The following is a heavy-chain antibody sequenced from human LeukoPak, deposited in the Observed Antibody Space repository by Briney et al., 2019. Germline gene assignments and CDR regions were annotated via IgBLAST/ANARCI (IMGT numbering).Heavy chain of an antibody. J-gene: IGHJ4*02. CDR2: TYYRSKWHN. D-gene: IGHD2-15*01. Sequence: SQTLSPTCAIAGDSVSSNSAAWNWIRQSPPRGLEWLGRTYYRSKWHNDYAVSVKSRITINPDISKNQFSLHLNSVSPEDTAVYYCARLVGGSPDSWGQGTLVTVSS. CDR3: ARLVGGSPDS. CDR1: GDSVSSNSAA. V-gene: IGHV6-1*01.